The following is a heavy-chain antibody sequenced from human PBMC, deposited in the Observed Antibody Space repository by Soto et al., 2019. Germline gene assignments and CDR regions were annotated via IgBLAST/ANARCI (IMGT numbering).Heavy chain of an antibody. D-gene: IGHD3-10*01. CDR1: GFTFSSYG. V-gene: IGHV3-30*18. CDR3: AKSEALGFGESLFDF. J-gene: IGHJ4*02. Sequence: PGGSLRLSCAASGFTFSSYGMHWVRQAPGKGLEWVAVISYDGSNKYYADSVKGRFTISRDNSKNTLYLQMNSLRAEDTAVYYCAKSEALGFGESLFDFWARGPLVTVSS. CDR2: ISYDGSNK.